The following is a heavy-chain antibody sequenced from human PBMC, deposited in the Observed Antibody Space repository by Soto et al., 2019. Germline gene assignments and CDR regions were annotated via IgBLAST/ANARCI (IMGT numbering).Heavy chain of an antibody. V-gene: IGHV1-2*04. D-gene: IGHD1-1*01. Sequence: QVKLVQSGAEVKKPGASVKVSCKASGFTFSDYYIHWLRQAPGQGPEWMGLINPDSGGTRFAQKFQGWVTMTRDTSINTAYMELSRLRFNDTAVYYCARDLTGTGYDAFEIWGQGTMVTVSS. CDR2: INPDSGGT. CDR3: ARDLTGTGYDAFEI. CDR1: GFTFSDYY. J-gene: IGHJ3*02.